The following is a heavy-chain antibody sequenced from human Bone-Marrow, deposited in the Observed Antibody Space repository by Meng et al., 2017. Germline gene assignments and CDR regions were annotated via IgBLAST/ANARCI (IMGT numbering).Heavy chain of an antibody. Sequence: SETLSLICAVYGGSFSGYYWSWIRQPPGKGLEWIGEINHSGSTNYNPSLKSRVTISVDTSKNQFSLKLSSVTAADTAVYYYARVGGGRDGYFDYWGQGTLVTVSS. CDR2: INHSGST. V-gene: IGHV4-34*01. CDR3: ARVGGGRDGYFDY. D-gene: IGHD5-24*01. J-gene: IGHJ4*02. CDR1: GGSFSGYY.